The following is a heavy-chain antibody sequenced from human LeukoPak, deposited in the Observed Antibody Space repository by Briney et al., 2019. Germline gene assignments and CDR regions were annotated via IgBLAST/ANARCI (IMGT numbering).Heavy chain of an antibody. J-gene: IGHJ2*01. Sequence: GGSLRLSCVASGFTFRSHSMNWVRQAPGKGLEWVSSISSSSSYIYYGDSVKGRFTISRDNAKKSLYLQMNSLRAEDTAVYYCARDSVTVLTPDNWYFDLWGRGTLVTVSS. V-gene: IGHV3-21*01. D-gene: IGHD2-8*01. CDR1: GFTFRSHS. CDR2: ISSSSSYI. CDR3: ARDSVTVLTPDNWYFDL.